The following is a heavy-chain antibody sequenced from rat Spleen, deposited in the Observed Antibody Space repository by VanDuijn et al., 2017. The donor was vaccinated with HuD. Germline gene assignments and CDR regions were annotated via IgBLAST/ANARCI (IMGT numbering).Heavy chain of an antibody. CDR1: GFTFTNYD. CDR3: ARRHYGYTDYFDY. D-gene: IGHD1-9*01. J-gene: IGHJ2*01. V-gene: IGHV5-25*01. CDR2: ISAGGGNT. Sequence: EVQLVESGGGFVQPGRSLKLSCTASGFTFTNYDMAWVRQTTKKGLEWIASISAGGGNTYFRDSVKGRFTISRNNAKSTLSRQMDSLRSEDTATYYCARRHYGYTDYFDYWGQGVMVTVSS.